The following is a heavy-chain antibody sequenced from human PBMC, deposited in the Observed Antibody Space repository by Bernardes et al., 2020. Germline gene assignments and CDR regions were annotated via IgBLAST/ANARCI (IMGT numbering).Heavy chain of an antibody. CDR3: ARAGPGTYYFDY. Sequence: SETLSLTCAVYGGSFSGYYWSWIRQPPGKGLEWIGEINHSGSTNYNPSLKSRVTISVDTSKNQFSLQLNSVTPEDTAVYYCARAGPGTYYFDYWGQGTLVTVSS. J-gene: IGHJ4*02. CDR2: INHSGST. V-gene: IGHV4-34*01. CDR1: GGSFSGYY.